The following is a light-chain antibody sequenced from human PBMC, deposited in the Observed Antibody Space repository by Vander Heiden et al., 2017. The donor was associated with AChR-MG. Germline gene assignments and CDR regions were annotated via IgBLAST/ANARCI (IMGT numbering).Light chain of an antibody. CDR1: GNL. V-gene: IGLV2-23*02. CDR2: EVS. Sequence: QSALTQPASVSGSPGQSITISCTGTGNLVSWYQQHPGKAPKLMIYEVSERPSGISNRFSGSKSVNTASLTISGLQAEDEADYYCCSYAGSSTWVFGGGTKLTGL. J-gene: IGLJ3*02. CDR3: CSYAGSSTWV.